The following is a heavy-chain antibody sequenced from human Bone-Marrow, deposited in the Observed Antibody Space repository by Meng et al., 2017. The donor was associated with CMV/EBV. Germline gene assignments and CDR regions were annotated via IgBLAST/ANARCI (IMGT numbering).Heavy chain of an antibody. CDR1: GGSISSSSYY. Sequence: SETLSLTCTVSGGSISSSSYYWGWIRQPPGKGLEWMGSIYYSGSTYYNPSLKSRVNISVDTSKNQFSLKLSSVTSADTAVYYCARDSSTSSRRAGYYYGMDVWGQGTTVTVSS. V-gene: IGHV4-39*07. J-gene: IGHJ6*01. CDR3: ARDSSTSSRRAGYYYGMDV. CDR2: IYYSGST. D-gene: IGHD2-2*01.